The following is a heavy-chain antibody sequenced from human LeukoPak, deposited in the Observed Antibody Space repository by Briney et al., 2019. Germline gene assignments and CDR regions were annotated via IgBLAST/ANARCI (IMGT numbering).Heavy chain of an antibody. D-gene: IGHD3-16*01. CDR3: ATAPIWGSFDS. J-gene: IGHJ5*01. CDR2: IYYSGDT. V-gene: IGHV4-30-2*03. Sequence: PSQTLSLTCAVSGGSISSGGYSWSWIRQPPGKGLEWIGNIYYSGDTYYNPSLKGRVIISVDTSKNQFSLKLSSLTATDTAVYYCATAPIWGSFDSWGQGTLVTVSS. CDR1: GGSISSGGYS.